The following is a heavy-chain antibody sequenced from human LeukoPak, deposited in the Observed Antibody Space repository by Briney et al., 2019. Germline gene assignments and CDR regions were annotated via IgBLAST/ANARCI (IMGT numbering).Heavy chain of an antibody. D-gene: IGHD3-10*01. CDR1: GGTFSSYA. V-gene: IGHV1-18*01. CDR3: ARGLWFGESASFDY. J-gene: IGHJ4*02. Sequence: ASVKVSCKASGGTFSSYAISWVRQAPGQGLEWMGWISAYNGNTNYAQKLQGRVTMTTDTSTSTAYMELRSLRSDDTAVYYCARGLWFGESASFDYWGQGTLVTVSS. CDR2: ISAYNGNT.